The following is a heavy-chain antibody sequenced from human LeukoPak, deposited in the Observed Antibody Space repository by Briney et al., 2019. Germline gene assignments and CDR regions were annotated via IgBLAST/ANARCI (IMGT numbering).Heavy chain of an antibody. D-gene: IGHD2-2*01. CDR2: IYTSGST. CDR3: ARGYCSSTSCYGGDFYYYYMDV. CDR1: GVSISSFY. V-gene: IGHV4-4*07. Sequence: NPSETLSLTCTVSGVSISSFYWTWIRQPAGKGLEWIGLIYTSGSTNYNPSLKSRVTMSVDTSNNQFSLKLSSVTAADTAVYYCARGYCSSTSCYGGDFYYYYMDVWGTGTTVTVSS. J-gene: IGHJ6*03.